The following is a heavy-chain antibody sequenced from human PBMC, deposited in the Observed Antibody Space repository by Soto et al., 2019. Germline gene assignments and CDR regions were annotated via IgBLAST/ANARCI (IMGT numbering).Heavy chain of an antibody. Sequence: EVQLVETGGGLIQPGGSLRLSCAASGFTVSSNYMSWVRQAPGKGLEWVSVIYSGGSTYYADSVKGRFTISRDNSKNTLYLQMNSLRAEATAVYYCARGTYYYDSSGYLPKYYYYGMDVWGQGTTVTVSS. V-gene: IGHV3-53*02. CDR2: IYSGGST. J-gene: IGHJ6*02. CDR3: ARGTYYYDSSGYLPKYYYYGMDV. D-gene: IGHD3-22*01. CDR1: GFTVSSNY.